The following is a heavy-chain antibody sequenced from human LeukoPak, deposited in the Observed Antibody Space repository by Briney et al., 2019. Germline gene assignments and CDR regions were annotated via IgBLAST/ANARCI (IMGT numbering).Heavy chain of an antibody. CDR2: IDPNNGDT. D-gene: IGHD3-22*01. CDR3: ATAHHHDSSSYY. V-gene: IGHV1-2*02. Sequence: GASVKVSCKSSGYTFTYFYIHWVRQAPAQGLEWMGWIDPNNGDTNYAQKFQGRVTMTRDTSISTAYMDLSSLTSDDTAVYYCATAHHHDSSSYYWGQGTLVTVSS. J-gene: IGHJ4*02. CDR1: GYTFTYFY.